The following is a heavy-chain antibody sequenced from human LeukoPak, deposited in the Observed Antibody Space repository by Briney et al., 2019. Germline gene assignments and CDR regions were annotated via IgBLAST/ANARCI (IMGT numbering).Heavy chain of an antibody. CDR2: ISDTRT. Sequence: GGSLRLSCAASGFTFSTNPMSWVRQAPGKGLEWVSAISDTRTYYADAVKGRFTISRDNSKNTVFLQMNSLRAEDTAVYYCVKEHVDRVFTLSFEIWGQGTVVTVSS. D-gene: IGHD3-10*01. V-gene: IGHV3-23*01. J-gene: IGHJ3*02. CDR1: GFTFSTNP. CDR3: VKEHVDRVFTLSFEI.